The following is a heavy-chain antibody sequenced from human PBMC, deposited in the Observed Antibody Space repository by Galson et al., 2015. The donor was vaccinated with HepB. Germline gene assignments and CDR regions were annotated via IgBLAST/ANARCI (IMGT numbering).Heavy chain of an antibody. D-gene: IGHD1-1*01. J-gene: IGHJ4*02. CDR1: GYTLTELS. CDR3: ATNSDGAGIAFDY. V-gene: IGHV1-24*01. Sequence: SVKVSCKVSGYTLTELSMHWVRQAPGKGLEWMGGFDPEDGETIFAQKFQGRITMTEDTSTDTAYMELSSLISEDTAVYYCATNSDGAGIAFDYWGQGTLVTVSS. CDR2: FDPEDGET.